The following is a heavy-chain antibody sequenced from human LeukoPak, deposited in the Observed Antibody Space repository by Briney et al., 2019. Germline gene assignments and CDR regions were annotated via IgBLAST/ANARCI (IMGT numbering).Heavy chain of an antibody. J-gene: IGHJ5*02. CDR2: IYYSGST. CDR1: GGSISSGGYY. V-gene: IGHV4-31*03. CDR3: ARVGYYDSSGYCNWFDP. Sequence: SQTLSLTCTVSGGSISSGGYYWSWIRQHPGKGLEWIGYIYYSGSTYYNPSLKSRVTISVDTSKNQFSLKLSSVTAADTAVYYCARVGYYDSSGYCNWFDPWGQGTLVTVSS. D-gene: IGHD3-22*01.